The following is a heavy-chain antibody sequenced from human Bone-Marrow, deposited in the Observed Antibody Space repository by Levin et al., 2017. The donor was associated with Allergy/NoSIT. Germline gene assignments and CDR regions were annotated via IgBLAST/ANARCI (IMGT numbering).Heavy chain of an antibody. CDR3: AKAFGELYGPPSY. D-gene: IGHD3-10*01. Sequence: GGSLRLSCAASGFTFSSYGMHWVRQAPGKGLEWVAVISYDGSNKYYADSVKGRFTISRDNSKNTLYLQMNSLRAEDTAVYYCAKAFGELYGPPSYWGQGTLVTVSS. CDR1: GFTFSSYG. V-gene: IGHV3-30*18. CDR2: ISYDGSNK. J-gene: IGHJ4*02.